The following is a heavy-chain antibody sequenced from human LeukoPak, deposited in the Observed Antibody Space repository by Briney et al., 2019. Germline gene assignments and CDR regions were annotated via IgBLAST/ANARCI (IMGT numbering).Heavy chain of an antibody. Sequence: HPGRSLRLSCAASGFTFSSYSMNWVRQAPGKGLEWVSYISNSGSIIYYADSVKGRFTISRDNAKNSLYLQMNSLRAEDTAVYYCAREGGVFRNDYWGQGTLVTVSS. CDR3: AREGGVFRNDY. V-gene: IGHV3-48*01. J-gene: IGHJ4*02. CDR2: ISNSGSII. CDR1: GFTFSSYS. D-gene: IGHD3-16*01.